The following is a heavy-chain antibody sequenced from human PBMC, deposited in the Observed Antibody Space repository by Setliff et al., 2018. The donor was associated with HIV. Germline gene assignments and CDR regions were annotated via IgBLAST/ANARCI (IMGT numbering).Heavy chain of an antibody. CDR2: ISAYNGNT. D-gene: IGHD2-2*01. CDR1: GYTFSTYG. CDR3: ARDRGVYCISSSCYSPVDAFDI. J-gene: IGHJ3*02. Sequence: GASVKVSCKASGYTFSTYGTSWVRQAPGQGLEWMGWISAYNGNTNYAQKLQGRVTVTTDTSTSTAYLELGSLRSDDTAVYYCARDRGVYCISSSCYSPVDAFDIFGQGTMVTVSS. V-gene: IGHV1-18*01.